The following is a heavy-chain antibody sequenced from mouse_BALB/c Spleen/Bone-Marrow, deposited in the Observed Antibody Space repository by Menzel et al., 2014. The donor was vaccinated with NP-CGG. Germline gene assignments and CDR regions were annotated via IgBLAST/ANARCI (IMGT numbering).Heavy chain of an antibody. Sequence: EVKLQQSGGGLVQPGGSLKLSCATSGFTFTDYYMSWVRQPPGKALEWLGFIRNNANDYKTEYNASVKGPFTISRDNSQSILYLQMNTLGAEDSATYYCARDSSWFAYWGQGTLVTVSA. V-gene: IGHV7-3*02. CDR3: ARDSSWFAY. CDR1: GFTFTDYY. CDR2: IRNNANDYKT. J-gene: IGHJ3*01.